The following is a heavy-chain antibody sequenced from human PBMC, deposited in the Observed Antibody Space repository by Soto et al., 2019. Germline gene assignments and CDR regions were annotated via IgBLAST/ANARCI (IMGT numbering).Heavy chain of an antibody. CDR1: GFTFRIYA. CDR3: TRGRDGYNPYYFLY. J-gene: IGHJ4*02. CDR2: ISYDGSNK. V-gene: IGHV3-30*14. Sequence: GSLRPSGAASGFTFRIYAMHWVRQAPGKGLEWVALISYDGSNKYYADSVEGRFTISRDDSKSMAYFQMDSLRTEDTGVYYCTRGRDGYNPYYFLYWGQGALVTVYS. D-gene: IGHD5-12*01.